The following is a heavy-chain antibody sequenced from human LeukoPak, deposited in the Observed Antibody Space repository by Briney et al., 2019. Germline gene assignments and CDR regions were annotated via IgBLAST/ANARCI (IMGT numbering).Heavy chain of an antibody. D-gene: IGHD2-15*01. CDR2: IYYSGST. Sequence: PSGTLSLTCTVSGGSIRSGDYYWAWIRRPPGKGLEWIGTIYYSGSTNYNPSLKSRVTISVDTSKNQFSLKLSSVTAADTAVYYCARSHYTRYCSGGTSDQSYKKLFDYWGQGTLVTVSS. V-gene: IGHV4-39*07. J-gene: IGHJ4*02. CDR3: ARSHYTRYCSGGTSDQSYKKLFDY. CDR1: GGSIRSGDYY.